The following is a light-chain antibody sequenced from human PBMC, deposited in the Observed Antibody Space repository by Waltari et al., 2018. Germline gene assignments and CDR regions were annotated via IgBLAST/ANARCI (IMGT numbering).Light chain of an antibody. J-gene: IGLJ2*01. CDR1: SLRRFY. V-gene: IGLV3-19*01. Sequence: SSELTQDPAVSVALGQTVTITCQGDSLRRFYASWYQQRPGQAPLLIFYGQHNRPSGLPDRFSGSTAGDTASLTITGAQAEDEADCYCHSRYTFSTRVFGGGTRLTV. CDR3: HSRYTFSTRV. CDR2: GQH.